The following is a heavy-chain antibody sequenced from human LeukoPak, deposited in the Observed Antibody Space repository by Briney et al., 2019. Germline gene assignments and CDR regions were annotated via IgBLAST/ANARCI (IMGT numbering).Heavy chain of an antibody. V-gene: IGHV3-74*01. J-gene: IGHJ4*02. CDR1: GFTFSNYW. CDR2: IRSDGSRT. CDR3: ARDPANYFDY. Sequence: GGSLRLSCATSGFTFSNYWMHCVRQAPGKGLVWVSRIRSDGSRTSYADSVKGRFTISRDNARNTLYLQMNSLRADDTAIYYCARDPANYFDYWGQGTPVTVSS.